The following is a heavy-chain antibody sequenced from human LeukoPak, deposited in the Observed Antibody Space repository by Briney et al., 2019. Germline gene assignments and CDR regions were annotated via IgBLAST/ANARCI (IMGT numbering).Heavy chain of an antibody. D-gene: IGHD1-1*01. CDR3: ARDQGTSTTAPKRKGRFDP. CDR2: LSDDGTYK. V-gene: IGHV3-30-3*01. CDR1: GFIFSEYA. Sequence: GGSLKLSCAASGFIFSEYAMHWVRPAPGKGLERVAVLSDDGTYKHYADSVKGRFTISRDNSKNTLYLQMNSLRDEDTAVYYCARDQGTSTTAPKRKGRFDPWGQGTLVTVSS. J-gene: IGHJ5*02.